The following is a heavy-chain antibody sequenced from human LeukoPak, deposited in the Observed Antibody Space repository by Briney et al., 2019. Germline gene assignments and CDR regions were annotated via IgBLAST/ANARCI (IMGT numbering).Heavy chain of an antibody. CDR3: ASRYCSSTSCYNPGFDP. D-gene: IGHD2-2*01. CDR2: IIPIFGTA. Sequence: ASVKVFCKASGGTFSSYAISWVRQAPGQGLEWMGGIIPIFGTANYAQKFQGRVTITTDESTSTAYMELSSLRSEDTAVYYCASRYCSSTSCYNPGFDPWGQGTLVTVSS. J-gene: IGHJ5*02. V-gene: IGHV1-69*05. CDR1: GGTFSSYA.